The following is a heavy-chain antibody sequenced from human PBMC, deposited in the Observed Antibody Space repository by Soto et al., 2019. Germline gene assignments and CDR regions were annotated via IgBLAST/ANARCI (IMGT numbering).Heavy chain of an antibody. CDR1: GGSIRSGGYY. V-gene: IGHV4-31*03. CDR2: IYYSGSP. J-gene: IGHJ6*02. Sequence: QVQLQESGPGLVKPSQTLSLTCTVSGGSIRSGGYYWSWIRQHPGKGLEWIGYIYYSGSPYYNPSLKSRVTISVDTSKNQFSLKLSSVTAADTAVYYCARETASGSRGMDVWGQGTTVTVSS. CDR3: ARETASGSRGMDV. D-gene: IGHD6-6*01.